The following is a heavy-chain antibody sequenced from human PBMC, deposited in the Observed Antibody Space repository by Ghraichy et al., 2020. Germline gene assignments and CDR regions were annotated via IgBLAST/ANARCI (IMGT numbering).Heavy chain of an antibody. V-gene: IGHV3-23*01. CDR3: AKTGDSGWFYDY. J-gene: IGHJ4*02. D-gene: IGHD6-19*01. Sequence: LSLTCAASGFTFSGYAMSWVRQAPGKGLEWVSTITWNSASTRYADSVKGRSTISRDNYKNAVYRQVTSLREDDTAVYFCAKTGDSGWFYDYWGRGTLVTVSS. CDR1: GFTFSGYA. CDR2: ITWNSAST.